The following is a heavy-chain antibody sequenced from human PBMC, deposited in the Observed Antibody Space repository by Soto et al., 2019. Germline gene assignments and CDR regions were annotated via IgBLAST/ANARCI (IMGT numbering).Heavy chain of an antibody. CDR3: TRDRKIAVAGPYFDY. J-gene: IGHJ4*02. V-gene: IGHV3-49*03. Sequence: GGSLRLSCTASGFTFGDYAMSWFRQAPGKGLEWVGFIRSKAYGGTTEYAASVKGRFTISRDDSKSIAYLQMNSLKTEDTAVYYCTRDRKIAVAGPYFDYWGQGTLVTVSS. CDR1: GFTFGDYA. CDR2: IRSKAYGGTT. D-gene: IGHD6-19*01.